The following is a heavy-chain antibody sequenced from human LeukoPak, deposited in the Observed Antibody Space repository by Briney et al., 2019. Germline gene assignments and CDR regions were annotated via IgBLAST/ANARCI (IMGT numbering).Heavy chain of an antibody. Sequence: PGGSLRLSCAASGFTFTSYSMNWVRQAPGKGLEWVSYISSSSSTIYYADSVKGRFTISRDNAKNSLYLQMNSLRAEDTALYYCAKASGGWLARPFDSWGQGTLVTVSS. CDR3: AKASGGWLARPFDS. CDR2: ISSSSSTI. J-gene: IGHJ4*02. D-gene: IGHD6-19*01. V-gene: IGHV3-48*04. CDR1: GFTFTSYS.